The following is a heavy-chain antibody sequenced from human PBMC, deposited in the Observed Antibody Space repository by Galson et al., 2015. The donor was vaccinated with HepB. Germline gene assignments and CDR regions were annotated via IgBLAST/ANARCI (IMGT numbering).Heavy chain of an antibody. D-gene: IGHD3-10*01. J-gene: IGHJ4*02. Sequence: SVKVSCKASGYTFTRHFISWVRQAPGQGLEWMGWILNGYTGYAQKFQGRITMTTDTSTSTAYMELRSLRSDDTAVYFCATGASDHGSGKFYAFWGQGTLVTVFS. CDR2: ILNGYT. CDR3: ATGASDHGSGKFYAF. V-gene: IGHV1-18*01. CDR1: GYTFTRHF.